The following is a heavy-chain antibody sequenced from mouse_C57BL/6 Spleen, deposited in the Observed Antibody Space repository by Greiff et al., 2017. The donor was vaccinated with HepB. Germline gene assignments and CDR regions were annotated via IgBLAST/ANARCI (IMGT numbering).Heavy chain of an antibody. J-gene: IGHJ2*01. V-gene: IGHV5-16*01. CDR1: GFTFSDYY. Sequence: EVKLVESEGGLVQPGSSMKLSCTASGFTFSDYYMAWVRQVPEKGLEWVANINYDGSSTYYLDSLKSRFIISRDNAKNILYLQMSSLKSEDTATYYCARGGGSLDYWGQGTTLTVSS. CDR3: ARGGGSLDY. CDR2: INYDGSST.